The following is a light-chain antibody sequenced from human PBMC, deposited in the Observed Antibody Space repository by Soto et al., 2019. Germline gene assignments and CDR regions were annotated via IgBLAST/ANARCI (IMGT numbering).Light chain of an antibody. CDR2: SNT. CDR1: SSNIGSHT. Sequence: QLVLTQPPSASGTPGQTIAVSGSGGSSNIGSHTVNWNQQLPGTAPRLLIYSNTQRPSGVPDRFSGSKSGTSASLAISGLQSEYEGDYYCAAWDDSLNGVVFGGGTKLTVL. V-gene: IGLV1-44*01. CDR3: AAWDDSLNGVV. J-gene: IGLJ2*01.